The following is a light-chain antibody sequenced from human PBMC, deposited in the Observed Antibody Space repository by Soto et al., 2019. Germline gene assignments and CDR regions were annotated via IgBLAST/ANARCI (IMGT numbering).Light chain of an antibody. CDR1: SSDVGGYNY. CDR3: SSYTSSSTLYV. CDR2: DVS. V-gene: IGLV2-14*01. J-gene: IGLJ1*01. Sequence: QSVLTQPASVSGSPGQSITISCTGTSSDVGGYNYVSWYQQHPGKAPKLMTYDVSNRPSGVSNRFSGSKSGNTASLTISGLQAEDEADYYCSSYTSSSTLYVFGTGTKVTVL.